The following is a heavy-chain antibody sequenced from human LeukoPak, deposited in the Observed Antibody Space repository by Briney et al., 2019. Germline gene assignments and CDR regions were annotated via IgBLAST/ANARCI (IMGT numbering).Heavy chain of an antibody. CDR1: GYTFTSYA. CDR3: ARDRAPITMVRGVINWFDP. J-gene: IGHJ5*02. V-gene: IGHV1-3*01. D-gene: IGHD3-10*01. Sequence: GASVKVSCKASGYTFTSYAMHWVRQAPGQRLEWMGWINAGNGNTKYSQKFQGRVTITRDTSASTACMELSSLRSEDTAVYYCARDRAPITMVRGVINWFDPWGQGTLVTVSS. CDR2: INAGNGNT.